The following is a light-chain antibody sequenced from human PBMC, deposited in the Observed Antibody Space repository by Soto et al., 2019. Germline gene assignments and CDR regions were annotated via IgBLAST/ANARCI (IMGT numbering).Light chain of an antibody. J-gene: IGKJ1*01. CDR1: QSVTANY. CDR3: LQYGVPLWT. CDR2: GAS. V-gene: IGKV3-20*01. Sequence: ESALTQSPGTLSLSPGERATLSCRASQSVTANYLAWYQQKPGQAPRLLIYGASIGATGIPDRFSGSGSGTDFTLTISRLEPEDFAVYYCLQYGVPLWTFGQGTKVEIK.